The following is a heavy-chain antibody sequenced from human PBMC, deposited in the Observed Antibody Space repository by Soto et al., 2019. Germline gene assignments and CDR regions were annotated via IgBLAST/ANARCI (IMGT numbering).Heavy chain of an antibody. CDR3: AKDRGQWLVAGYFDY. CDR1: GFTFSIYG. V-gene: IGHV3-30*18. J-gene: IGHJ4*02. Sequence: LRLSCAASGFTFSIYGMHWARQAPGKGLEWVAIISYDGSNKYYADSVKGRFTISRDNSKNTLYLQMNSLRAEDTAVYYCAKDRGQWLVAGYFDYWGQGTLVTVSS. CDR2: ISYDGSNK. D-gene: IGHD6-19*01.